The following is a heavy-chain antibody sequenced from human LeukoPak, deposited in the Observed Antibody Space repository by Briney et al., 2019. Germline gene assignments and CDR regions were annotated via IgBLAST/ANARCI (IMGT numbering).Heavy chain of an antibody. V-gene: IGHV3-49*04. CDR3: TRGPYYGSSPSVY. Sequence: GGSLRLSCTGSGFTFGDYAISWVRQAPGKGLEWLGFIRSKDNDGTTDYAASVKGRFIISRDDSKSIAYLQMNDLKTEDTAVYYCTRGPYYGSSPSVYWGQGTLVTVSS. CDR1: GFTFGDYA. CDR2: IRSKDNDGTT. D-gene: IGHD3-10*01. J-gene: IGHJ4*02.